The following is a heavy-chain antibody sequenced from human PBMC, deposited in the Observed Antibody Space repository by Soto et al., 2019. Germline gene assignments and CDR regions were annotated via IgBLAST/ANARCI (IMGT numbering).Heavy chain of an antibody. CDR1: GYNFAVYC. Sequence: GESLKISCNGSGYNFAVYCIALVLQMPGKGLDLMGIIYPSDSDTRYRPSFQGQVTISADKSISSAYLQWSSLRASDTAMYYCARGGVSTRTFDYWGQGTPVTVSS. D-gene: IGHD3-3*01. J-gene: IGHJ4*02. CDR2: IYPSDSDT. CDR3: ARGGVSTRTFDY. V-gene: IGHV5-51*01.